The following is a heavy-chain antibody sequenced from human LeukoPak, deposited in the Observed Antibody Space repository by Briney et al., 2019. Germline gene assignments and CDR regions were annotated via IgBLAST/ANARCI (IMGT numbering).Heavy chain of an antibody. J-gene: IGHJ4*02. D-gene: IGHD5/OR15-5a*01. Sequence: PSETLSLTCTVPGGSISISDYHWAWIRQPPGKGLEWIGTISYDGRSFYRSSLNSRLTISVDTSRSQFSLKLTSVSAADTAVYYCAKHRPGVYTKPFDYWGQGSLVTVSS. CDR3: AKHRPGVYTKPFDY. V-gene: IGHV4-39*01. CDR2: ISYDGRS. CDR1: GGSISISDYH.